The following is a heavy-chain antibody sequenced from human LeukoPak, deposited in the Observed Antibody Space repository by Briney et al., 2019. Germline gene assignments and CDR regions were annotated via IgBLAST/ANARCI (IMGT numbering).Heavy chain of an antibody. V-gene: IGHV3-64*01. Sequence: GRSLRLSCAASGFTFSSYAMHWVRQAPGKGLEYVSAISSNGGSTYYANSVKGRFTISRDNSKNTLYLQMGSLRAEDTAVYYCARDTKYAFDNWGQGTLVTVSS. CDR2: ISSNGGST. CDR3: ARDTKYAFDN. D-gene: IGHD2-2*01. CDR1: GFTFSSYA. J-gene: IGHJ4*02.